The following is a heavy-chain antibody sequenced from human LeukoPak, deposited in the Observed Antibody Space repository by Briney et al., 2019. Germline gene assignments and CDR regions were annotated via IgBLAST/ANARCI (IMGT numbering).Heavy chain of an antibody. J-gene: IGHJ4*02. CDR2: IYPGDSDT. Sequence: PGESLKISCKGSGYSFTRYWIAWVRQMPGKGLECMGIIYPGDSDTRYSPSFRGQVTISADKSINTAYLQWSSLKASDTATYYCARTSAGYSSSWYVFWGQGTLVTVSS. D-gene: IGHD6-13*01. CDR1: GYSFTRYW. CDR3: ARTSAGYSSSWYVF. V-gene: IGHV5-51*01.